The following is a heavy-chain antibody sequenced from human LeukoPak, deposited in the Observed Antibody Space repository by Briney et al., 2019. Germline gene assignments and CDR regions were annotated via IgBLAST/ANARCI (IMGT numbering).Heavy chain of an antibody. J-gene: IGHJ3*02. CDR2: ISSSGSIK. V-gene: IGHV3-48*03. CDR1: GFTFSTYE. D-gene: IGHD6-19*01. Sequence: HPGGSLRLSCAASGFTFSTYEMNWVRQAPGKGLEWISFISSSGSIKYYADSLKGRFTISRDNAKNSLYLQMNSLRAEDTAVYYCASPWRSSGWYAFDIWGQGTMATVSS. CDR3: ASPWRSSGWYAFDI.